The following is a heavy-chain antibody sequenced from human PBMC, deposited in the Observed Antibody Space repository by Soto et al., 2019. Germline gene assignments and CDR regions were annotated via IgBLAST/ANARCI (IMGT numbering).Heavy chain of an antibody. D-gene: IGHD4-17*01. CDR3: AREGPVLVPTTVNSDYYYYAMDV. V-gene: IGHV1-69*13. J-gene: IGHJ6*02. Sequence: SVKVSCKASGDTFSTYTITWMRQAPGQGLEWMGGIIPRSATSKYAQKFQGRVTITADESTSTVYMELRTLRPEDTAVYYCAREGPVLVPTTVNSDYYYYAMDVWGQGTTVTVSS. CDR1: GDTFSTYT. CDR2: IIPRSATS.